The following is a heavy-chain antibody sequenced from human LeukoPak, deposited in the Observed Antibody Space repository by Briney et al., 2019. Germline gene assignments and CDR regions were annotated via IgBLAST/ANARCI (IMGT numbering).Heavy chain of an antibody. V-gene: IGHV4-39*01. D-gene: IGHD3-3*01. CDR1: GGSISSGDYY. Sequence: SETLSLTCTVSGGSISSGDYYWSWIRQPPGKGLEWIGSIYYSGSTYYNPSLKSRVTISVDTSKNQFSLKLSSVTAADTAVYYCARHEDRVWSGYFDWFDPWGQGTPVTVSS. CDR2: IYYSGST. CDR3: ARHEDRVWSGYFDWFDP. J-gene: IGHJ5*02.